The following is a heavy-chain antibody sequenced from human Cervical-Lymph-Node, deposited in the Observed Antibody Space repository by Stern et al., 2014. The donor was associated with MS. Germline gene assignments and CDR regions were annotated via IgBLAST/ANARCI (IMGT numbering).Heavy chain of an antibody. D-gene: IGHD1/OR15-1a*01. Sequence: QITLKESGPALVKPTQTLTLTCTFSGVSLSTDGTCVTWIRQPPGTALEWLGLIDCDGDKSYRTPLRTRLTISKDTFKNQVVLTMTNMDPVDTATYYCARIRGTARLIDYWGQGTLVTVSS. CDR3: ARIRGTARLIDY. CDR2: IDCDGDK. V-gene: IGHV2-70*01. CDR1: GVSLSTDGTC. J-gene: IGHJ4*02.